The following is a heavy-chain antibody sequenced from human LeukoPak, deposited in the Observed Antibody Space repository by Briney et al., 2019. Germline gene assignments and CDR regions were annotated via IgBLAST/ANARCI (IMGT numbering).Heavy chain of an antibody. CDR3: ACGITGTTYFDY. CDR1: GGSISSSSYY. Sequence: PSETLSLTCTVSGGSISSSSYYWSWIRQPPGKGLEWIGYIYYSGSTNYNPSLKSRVTISVDTSKNQFSLKLSSVTAADTAVYYCACGITGTTYFDYWGQGTLVTVSS. J-gene: IGHJ4*02. D-gene: IGHD1-7*01. V-gene: IGHV4-61*01. CDR2: IYYSGST.